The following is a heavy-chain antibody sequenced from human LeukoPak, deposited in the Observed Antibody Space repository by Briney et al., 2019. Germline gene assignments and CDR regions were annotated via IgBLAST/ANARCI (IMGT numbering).Heavy chain of an antibody. V-gene: IGHV3-11*06. Sequence: GGSLRLSCAASGFTFTDYYMSWIRQAPGQGLEWISYISSSGRYTHYADSLKGRFTISRDNAINSLYLQINSLTAEDTAVYFCARDTAMVIDYWGRGTLVTVSS. J-gene: IGHJ4*02. CDR1: GFTFTDYY. CDR3: ARDTAMVIDY. CDR2: ISSSGRYT. D-gene: IGHD2-21*01.